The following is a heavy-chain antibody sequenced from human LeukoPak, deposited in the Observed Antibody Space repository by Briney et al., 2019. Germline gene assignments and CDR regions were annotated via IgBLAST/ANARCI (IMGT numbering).Heavy chain of an antibody. Sequence: ASVKVSCKASGYTFTGYYMHWVRQAPGQGLEWMGWINPNSGGTNYAQKFQGRVTMTRDTPISTAYMELSRLRSDDTAVYYCARARNYYESSGSFDYWGQGTLVTVSS. J-gene: IGHJ4*02. CDR3: ARARNYYESSGSFDY. V-gene: IGHV1-2*02. D-gene: IGHD3-22*01. CDR1: GYTFTGYY. CDR2: INPNSGGT.